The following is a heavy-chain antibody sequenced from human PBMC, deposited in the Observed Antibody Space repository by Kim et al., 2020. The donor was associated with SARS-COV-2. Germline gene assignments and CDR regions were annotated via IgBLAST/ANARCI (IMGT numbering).Heavy chain of an antibody. D-gene: IGHD3-16*01. Sequence: AQKVQGRVTITADKSTSTAYMELSSLRSEDTAVYYCARARGSYGSNWFDPWGQGTLVTVSS. J-gene: IGHJ5*02. CDR3: ARARGSYGSNWFDP. V-gene: IGHV1-69*04.